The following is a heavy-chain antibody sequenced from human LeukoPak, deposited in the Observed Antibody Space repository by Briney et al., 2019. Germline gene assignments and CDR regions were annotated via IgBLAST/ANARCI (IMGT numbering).Heavy chain of an antibody. Sequence: PSGTLSLTCTVSGGSISSYYWSWIRQPPGKGLEWIGYIYYSGSTNYNPSLKSRVTISVDTSKNQFSLKLSSVTAADTAVYYCARMADYCGGDCYSSAIDYWGQGTLVTVSS. D-gene: IGHD2-21*02. V-gene: IGHV4-59*01. CDR2: IYYSGST. J-gene: IGHJ4*02. CDR3: ARMADYCGGDCYSSAIDY. CDR1: GGSISSYY.